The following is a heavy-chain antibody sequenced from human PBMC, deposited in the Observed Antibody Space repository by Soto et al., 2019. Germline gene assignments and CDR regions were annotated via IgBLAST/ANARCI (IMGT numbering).Heavy chain of an antibody. Sequence: GASETVSYQASGYTLHRYDLNWLRQAPGPGLEWRRGMNPKGGNTSEAQKFQGRVTITRNTSISTAYMELSSLRSDDTAVYYCASINPRNDRGSSTTRDYWGQETRVTVSS. CDR3: ASINPRNDRGSSTTRDY. CDR2: MNPKGGNT. D-gene: IGHD1-1*01. V-gene: IGHV1-8*01. CDR1: GYTLHRYD. J-gene: IGHJ4*02.